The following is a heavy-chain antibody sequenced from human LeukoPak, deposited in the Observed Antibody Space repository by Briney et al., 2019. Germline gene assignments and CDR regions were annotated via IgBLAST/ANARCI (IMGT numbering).Heavy chain of an antibody. CDR3: ARDSAYDSSA. Sequence: QPGGSLRLSCVGSGFTFSRYWLNWVRQAPGKGLEWVANMNQDGSEIYYLDSVKGRFTISRDNSKNTLYLQMNSLRAEDTAVYYCARDSAYDSSAWGQGTLVTVSS. CDR1: GFTFSRYW. D-gene: IGHD3-22*01. V-gene: IGHV3-7*03. CDR2: MNQDGSEI. J-gene: IGHJ5*02.